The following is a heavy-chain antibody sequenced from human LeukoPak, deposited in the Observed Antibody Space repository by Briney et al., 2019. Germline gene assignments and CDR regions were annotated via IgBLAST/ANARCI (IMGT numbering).Heavy chain of an antibody. D-gene: IGHD6-19*01. CDR2: ISSSGGST. CDR3: AKALIGTGGYLEH. Sequence: GGSLRLSFAASGLTFSSYAMNWVRQAPGKGLEWVSAISSSGGSTYYADSVKGRFTISRDNSKNTLYLQMNSLRAEDTALYFCAKALIGTGGYLEHWGQGTLVTVSS. CDR1: GLTFSSYA. V-gene: IGHV3-23*01. J-gene: IGHJ1*01.